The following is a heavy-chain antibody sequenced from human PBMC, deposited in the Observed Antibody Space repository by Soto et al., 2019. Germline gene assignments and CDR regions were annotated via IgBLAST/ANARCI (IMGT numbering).Heavy chain of an antibody. J-gene: IGHJ5*02. CDR2: INPSGGST. Sequence: ASVKVSCKASGYTFTSYYMHWVRQAPGQGLEWMGIINPSGGSTSYAQKSQGRVTMTRDTSTSTVYMELSSLRSEDTAVYYCARDGVTMVRGVIYNWFDPWGQGTLVTVSS. CDR3: ARDGVTMVRGVIYNWFDP. V-gene: IGHV1-46*01. CDR1: GYTFTSYY. D-gene: IGHD3-10*01.